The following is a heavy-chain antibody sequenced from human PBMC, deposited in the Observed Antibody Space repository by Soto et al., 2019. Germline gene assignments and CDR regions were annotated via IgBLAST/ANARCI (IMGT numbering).Heavy chain of an antibody. D-gene: IGHD3-22*01. CDR3: ARDDREFSGFDP. Sequence: RQAPGQGLEWMGWINPNSGGTNYAQKFQGWVTMTRDTSISTAYMELSRLRSDDTAVYYCARDDREFSGFDPWGQGTLVTVSS. J-gene: IGHJ5*02. CDR2: INPNSGGT. V-gene: IGHV1-2*04.